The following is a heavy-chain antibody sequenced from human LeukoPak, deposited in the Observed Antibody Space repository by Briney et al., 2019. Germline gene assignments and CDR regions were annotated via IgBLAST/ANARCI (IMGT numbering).Heavy chain of an antibody. V-gene: IGHV1-2*02. J-gene: IGHJ4*02. D-gene: IGHD3-9*01. Sequence: ASVKVSCKASGYTFTGYYMHWVRQAPGQGLEWMGWINPNSGGTNYAQKFQGRVTMTRDTSISTAYMELSRLRSDDTAVYYCARTILTGYYNHYYFDYWGQGTLVTVSS. CDR2: INPNSGGT. CDR1: GYTFTGYY. CDR3: ARTILTGYYNHYYFDY.